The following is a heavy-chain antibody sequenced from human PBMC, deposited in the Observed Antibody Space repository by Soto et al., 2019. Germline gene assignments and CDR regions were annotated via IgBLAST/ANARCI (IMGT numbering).Heavy chain of an antibody. V-gene: IGHV3-23*01. CDR3: ANLGGIRWPPG. CDR1: GFTFSSYA. J-gene: IGHJ4*02. Sequence: GGSLRLSCAASGFTFSSYAMSWVRQAPGKGLEWVSAISGSGGSTYYAGSVKGRFTISRDNSKNTLYLQMNSLRAEDTAVYYCANLGGIRWPPGWGQGTLVTVSS. D-gene: IGHD3-16*01. CDR2: ISGSGGST.